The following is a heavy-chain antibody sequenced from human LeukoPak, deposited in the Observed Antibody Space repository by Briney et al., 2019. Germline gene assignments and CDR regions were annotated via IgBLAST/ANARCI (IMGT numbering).Heavy chain of an antibody. J-gene: IGHJ5*02. CDR2: IYPGDSDT. V-gene: IGHV5-51*01. D-gene: IGHD3-10*01. CDR3: ARHRGITLVRGGDRKYNWFDP. Sequence: GESLKISCKGSGYSFTSYWIGWVRQMPGKGLEWMGIIYPGDSDTRYSLSFQGQVTISADKSISTAYLQWSSLKASDTAMYYCARHRGITLVRGGDRKYNWFDPWGQGTLVTVSS. CDR1: GYSFTSYW.